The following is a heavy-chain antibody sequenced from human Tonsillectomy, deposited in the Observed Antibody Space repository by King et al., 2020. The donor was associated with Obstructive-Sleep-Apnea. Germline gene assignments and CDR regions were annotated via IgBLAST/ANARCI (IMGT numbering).Heavy chain of an antibody. CDR3: ARDLGERSGWYAFVD. D-gene: IGHD6-19*01. Sequence: VQLQESGPGLVKPSETLSLMCTVSGASITTYYWSWIRQPPGKGLEWIGYFYYSGSTNYNPSLKSRVTMSVDTSKNQFSLNLSSVTAADTAVYYCARDLGERSGWYAFVDWGQGTLVSVSS. CDR2: FYYSGST. CDR1: GASITTYY. J-gene: IGHJ4*02. V-gene: IGHV4-59*01.